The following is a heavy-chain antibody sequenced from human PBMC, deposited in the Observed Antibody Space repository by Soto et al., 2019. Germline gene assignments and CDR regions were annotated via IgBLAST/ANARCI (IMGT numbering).Heavy chain of an antibody. CDR1: GFTFSSDG. V-gene: IGHV3-33*01. CDR3: ARDNDHGANWYFDL. CDR2: IWYDGSNK. D-gene: IGHD3-10*01. Sequence: QVQLVESGGGVVQPGRSLRLSCAASGFTFSSDGMHWVRQAPGKGLEWVAVIWYDGSNKYYGDSVKGRFTISRDNSQNMLYLQMNSLRAEDTAVYYCARDNDHGANWYFDLWGRGTLVTVSS. J-gene: IGHJ2*01.